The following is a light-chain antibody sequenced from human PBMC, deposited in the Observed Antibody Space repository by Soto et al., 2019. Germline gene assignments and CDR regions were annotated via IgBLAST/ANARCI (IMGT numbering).Light chain of an antibody. J-gene: IGLJ7*01. CDR1: SSDVGSYNL. V-gene: IGLV2-23*01. CDR2: EGS. Sequence: QSALTQPASVSGSPGQSITISCTGTSSDVGSYNLVSWYQQHPGKAPKLMIYEGSKRPSGVSNRFSGSKSGNTASLTISGLQAEDEADYYCQSYHSGNVVFGGGTQLTVL. CDR3: QSYHSGNVV.